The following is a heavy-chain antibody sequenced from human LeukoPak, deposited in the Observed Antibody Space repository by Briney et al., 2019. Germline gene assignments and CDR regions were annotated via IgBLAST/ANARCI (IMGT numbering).Heavy chain of an antibody. CDR3: AREMVVGGPGNYYKSGMDV. Sequence: GGSLRLSCAASGFTFSSYWMRWVRQAPGKGLEWVSHVNGDERSTKYAAFVQGRFTISRDNAKDTLYLQRNSLRAEETAVYYCAREMVVGGPGNYYKSGMDVWGQGTTVTVS. D-gene: IGHD3-10*01. CDR2: VNGDERST. V-gene: IGHV3-74*03. J-gene: IGHJ6*02. CDR1: GFTFSSYW.